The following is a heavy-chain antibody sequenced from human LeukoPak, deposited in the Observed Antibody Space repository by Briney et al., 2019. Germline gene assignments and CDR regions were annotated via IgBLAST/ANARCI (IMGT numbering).Heavy chain of an antibody. D-gene: IGHD3-16*01. J-gene: IGHJ4*02. Sequence: GGSLRLSCVASGFTFSTYGMHWVRQAPGKGLEWVAVTWYDGSNKYYADSVKGRFTISRDNSKNTVYLQMNSLRAEDTAVYYCAKAGSVDYGQEDLDYWGQGTLVTVSS. V-gene: IGHV3-33*06. CDR3: AKAGSVDYGQEDLDY. CDR1: GFTFSTYG. CDR2: TWYDGSNK.